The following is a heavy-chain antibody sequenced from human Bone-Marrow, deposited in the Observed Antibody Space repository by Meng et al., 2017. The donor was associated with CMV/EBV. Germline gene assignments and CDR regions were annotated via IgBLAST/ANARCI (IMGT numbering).Heavy chain of an antibody. J-gene: IGHJ6*02. CDR2: IKQDGSEK. D-gene: IGHD3-3*01. CDR3: ARVEWGGYPYYYYYYGMDV. V-gene: IGHV3-7*01. Sequence: GGSLRLSCAASGFTFSSYWMSWVRQAPGRGLEWVANIKQDGSEKYYVDSVKGRFTISRDNAKNSLYLQMNSLRAEDTAVYYCARVEWGGYPYYYYYYGMDVWGQGTTVTVSS. CDR1: GFTFSSYW.